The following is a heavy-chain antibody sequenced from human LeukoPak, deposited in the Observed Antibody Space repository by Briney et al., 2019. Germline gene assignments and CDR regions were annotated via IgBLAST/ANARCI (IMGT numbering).Heavy chain of an antibody. J-gene: IGHJ5*02. CDR1: GYSFTSYG. Sequence: ASVKVSCKASGYSFTSYGISWVRQAPGQGLEWMGWISAYDGDTKYAQNLQGGVTLTTDTSTTTAYMELRSLRSDDTAVYYCARGGYYFGSGSHRWNWFDPWGQGTLVTVSS. D-gene: IGHD3-10*01. CDR3: ARGGYYFGSGSHRWNWFDP. CDR2: ISAYDGDT. V-gene: IGHV1-18*01.